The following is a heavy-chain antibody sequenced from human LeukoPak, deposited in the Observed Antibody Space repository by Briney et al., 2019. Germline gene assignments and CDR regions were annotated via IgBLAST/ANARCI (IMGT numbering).Heavy chain of an antibody. J-gene: IGHJ4*02. CDR1: GFTFSSYG. D-gene: IGHD2-2*01. CDR3: ANHLACGSPTCPSFDS. CDR2: I. Sequence: GRSLRLSCAASGFTFSSYGVHWVRQAPGKGLEWVSSIYYADSVKGRFTISRDNAKNSLFLQMNNLRAEDTAVYYCANHLACGSPTCPSFDSWGPGTLVTVSS. V-gene: IGHV3-21*01.